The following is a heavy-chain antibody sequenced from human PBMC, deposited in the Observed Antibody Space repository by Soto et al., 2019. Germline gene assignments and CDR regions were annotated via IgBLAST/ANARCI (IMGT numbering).Heavy chain of an antibody. CDR1: GYMFTGFY. V-gene: IGHV1-2*02. CDR2: INPNNGVT. Sequence: QVQLVQSGAEVKRPGASVKVSCKASGYMFTGFYLHWVRQAPGQGLEWMGWINPNNGVTTYAKNFQGRVTMTRDSSISTAYMEVSSLRPNDTAVYFCAAAANPVADRHPDFWGQGTVVTVS. CDR3: AAAANPVADRHPDF. J-gene: IGHJ4*02. D-gene: IGHD6-19*01.